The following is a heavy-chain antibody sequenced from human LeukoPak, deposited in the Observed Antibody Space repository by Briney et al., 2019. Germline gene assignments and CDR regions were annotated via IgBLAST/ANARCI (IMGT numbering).Heavy chain of an antibody. V-gene: IGHV4-30-4*08. Sequence: SQTLSLTCTVSGGSISSGDYYWSWIRQPPGKGLEWIGYIYYSGSTYYNPFLKSRVTISVDTSKNQFSLKLNSVTAADTAVYYCARHPDYYDSSGHSQAFDIWGQGTMVTVSS. CDR3: ARHPDYYDSSGHSQAFDI. J-gene: IGHJ3*02. CDR2: IYYSGST. D-gene: IGHD3-22*01. CDR1: GGSISSGDYY.